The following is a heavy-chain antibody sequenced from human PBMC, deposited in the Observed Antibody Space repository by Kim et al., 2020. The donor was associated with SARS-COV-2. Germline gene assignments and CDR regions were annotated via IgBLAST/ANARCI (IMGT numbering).Heavy chain of an antibody. Sequence: GGSLRLSCATSGFTFSSYSMNWVRRAPGKGPEWLSYIDSDSSHIYYADSVKGRFTISRDTAKKSLYLQMNSLRDEDTAVYYCARPPYIVAPGAFYWYFDLWGRGTLVTVSS. CDR2: IDSDSSHI. D-gene: IGHD6-13*01. V-gene: IGHV3-48*02. J-gene: IGHJ2*01. CDR1: GFTFSSYS. CDR3: ARPPYIVAPGAFYWYFDL.